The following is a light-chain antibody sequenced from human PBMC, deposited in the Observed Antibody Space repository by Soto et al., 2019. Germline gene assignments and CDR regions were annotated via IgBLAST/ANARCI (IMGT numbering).Light chain of an antibody. V-gene: IGLV2-23*03. J-gene: IGLJ1*01. Sequence: QSALTQPASVSGSPGQSITISCTGTSSDVGSYNLVSWYQQHPGKAPKLMIYEGSKRPSGVSNRFSGSKSGNTASLTISGLQAEDEADYYCCPYAGSSTFSYVFGTGTKLTVL. CDR1: SSDVGSYNL. CDR3: CPYAGSSTFSYV. CDR2: EGS.